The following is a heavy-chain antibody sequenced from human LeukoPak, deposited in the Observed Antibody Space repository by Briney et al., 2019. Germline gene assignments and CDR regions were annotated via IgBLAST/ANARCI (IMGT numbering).Heavy chain of an antibody. CDR3: AKDIGLDEYCSGGSCWVEGYGAFDI. CDR2: IRYDGSNK. J-gene: IGHJ3*02. D-gene: IGHD2-15*01. CDR1: GFTFSSYG. Sequence: AGGSLRLSCAASGFTFSSYGMHWVRQAPGKGLEWVAFIRYDGSNKYYADSVKGRFTISRDNSKNTLYLQMNSLRAEDTAVYYCAKDIGLDEYCSGGSCWVEGYGAFDIWGQGAMVTVSS. V-gene: IGHV3-30*02.